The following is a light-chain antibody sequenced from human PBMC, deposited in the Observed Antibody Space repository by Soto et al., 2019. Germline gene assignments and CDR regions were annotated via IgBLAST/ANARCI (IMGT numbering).Light chain of an antibody. J-gene: IGKJ5*01. V-gene: IGKV3D-15*01. Sequence: EIVMTQSPATLSASPGERVTLSCRVSQSVSGNLAWYQQKPGQAPRLLIYGAVTRATGIPARFSGRGSGTEFTLTISSLQSEDFAVYYCQQYINWPLTFGQGTRLENK. CDR1: QSVSGN. CDR3: QQYINWPLT. CDR2: GAV.